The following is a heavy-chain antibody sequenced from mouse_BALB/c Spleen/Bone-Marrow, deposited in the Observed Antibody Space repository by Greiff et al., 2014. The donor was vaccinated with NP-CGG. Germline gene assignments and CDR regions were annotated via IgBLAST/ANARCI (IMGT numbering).Heavy chain of an antibody. J-gene: IGHJ1*01. Sequence: LVESGAELVKPGASVKLSCTASGFNFKDTYLHWVKQRPEQGLDWIGRIDPASGNTKYDPKFQGKATITADTTSNTAYLQLSSPASEDTAVYYCASYRYECYFDVWGAGTTVTVSS. D-gene: IGHD2-14*01. CDR2: IDPASGNT. CDR3: ASYRYECYFDV. V-gene: IGHV14-3*02. CDR1: GFNFKDTY.